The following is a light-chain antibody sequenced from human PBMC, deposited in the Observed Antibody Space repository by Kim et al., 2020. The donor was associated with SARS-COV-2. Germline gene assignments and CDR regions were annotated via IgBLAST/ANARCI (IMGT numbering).Light chain of an antibody. CDR1: KSISSR. CDR2: KAS. Sequence: AAGGERLTITRRASKSISSRLAWYQQKPGTAPKVLIYKASSLESGVPSRCSGSGSGTEFTLTISRLQPDDFATYCCQQYHSYPLTFGGGTKVDIK. J-gene: IGKJ4*01. CDR3: QQYHSYPLT. V-gene: IGKV1-5*03.